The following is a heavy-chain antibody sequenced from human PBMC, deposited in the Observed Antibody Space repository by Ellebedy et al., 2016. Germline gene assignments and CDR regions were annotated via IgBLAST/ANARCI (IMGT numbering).Heavy chain of an antibody. J-gene: IGHJ4*02. CDR3: AREAYDYVWGSFDY. D-gene: IGHD3-16*01. V-gene: IGHV3-21*01. CDR1: GFTFSSYS. CDR2: ISSSSSYI. Sequence: GGSLRLXXAASGFTFSSYSMNWVRQAPGKGLEWVSSISSSSSYIYYADSVKGRFTISRDNAKNSLYLQMNSLRAEDTAVYYCAREAYDYVWGSFDYWGQGTLVTVSS.